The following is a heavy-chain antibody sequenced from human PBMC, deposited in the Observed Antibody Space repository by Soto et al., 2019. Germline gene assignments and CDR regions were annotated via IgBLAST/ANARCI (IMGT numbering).Heavy chain of an antibody. D-gene: IGHD3-3*01. J-gene: IGHJ4*02. CDR3: AKXCWSHGHGVVINQPFDY. Sequence: PGGSLRLSCAASGFTFGGSAMHWVRQASGEGLEWVGYIRSKTNSYATAYAESVKGRFTISRDDSMNTLYLQMNSLRAEDTAVYYCAKXCWSHGHGVVINQPFDYWGQGTLVTVSS. V-gene: IGHV3-73*01. CDR2: IRSKTNSYAT. CDR1: GFTFGGSA.